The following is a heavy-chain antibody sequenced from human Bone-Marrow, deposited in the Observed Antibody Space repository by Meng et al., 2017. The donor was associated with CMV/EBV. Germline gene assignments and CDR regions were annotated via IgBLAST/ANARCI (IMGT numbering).Heavy chain of an antibody. CDR1: GGSISSYY. CDR2: IYYSGST. CDR3: ARMERGSKTIDY. Sequence: SETLSLTCTVSGGSISSYYWSWIRQPPGKGLEWIGYIYYSGSTNYNPSLKSRVTISVDTSKNQFSLKLSSVTAADTAVYYCARMERGSKTIDYWGQRTLVTVSS. V-gene: IGHV4-59*01. J-gene: IGHJ4*02. D-gene: IGHD2-2*01.